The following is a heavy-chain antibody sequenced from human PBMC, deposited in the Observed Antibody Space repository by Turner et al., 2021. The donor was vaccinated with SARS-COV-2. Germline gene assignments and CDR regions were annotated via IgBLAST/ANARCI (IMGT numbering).Heavy chain of an antibody. CDR2: IKQDGSEK. CDR3: AVDPNSGASL. CDR1: GFPFSNG. J-gene: IGHJ4*02. D-gene: IGHD2-15*01. V-gene: IGHV3-7*04. Sequence: EEQPVESGGGLVQPGGSLRLSCTASGFPFSNGMHWVRQAPGKGLEWVANIKQDGSEKDFVDSVKGRFTISRDNAKNALYMQMNSLRAEDTAVYYCAVDPNSGASLWGQGILVTVSS.